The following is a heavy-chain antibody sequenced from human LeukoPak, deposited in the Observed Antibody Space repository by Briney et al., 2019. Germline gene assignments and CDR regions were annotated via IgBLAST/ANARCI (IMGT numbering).Heavy chain of an antibody. V-gene: IGHV3-23*01. CDR1: GFTFSTYA. J-gene: IGHJ4*02. Sequence: PGGSLRLPCAASGFTFSTYAMGWVRQAPGKGLDWVSSISNSGGTAYSADSVKGRFTISRDNSKSTLYLQMNSLTAGDTAVYYCAKIGSSANFDYWGQGTLVTVSS. CDR3: AKIGSSANFDY. CDR2: ISNSGGTA. D-gene: IGHD2-15*01.